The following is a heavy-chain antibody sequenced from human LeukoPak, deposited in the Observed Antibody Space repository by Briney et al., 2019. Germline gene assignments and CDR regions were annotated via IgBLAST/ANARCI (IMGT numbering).Heavy chain of an antibody. CDR3: ARSYYYDSSGYFGFHP. CDR2: ISYDGSNK. J-gene: IGHJ5*02. V-gene: IGHV3-30-3*01. Sequence: GRSLRLSCAASGFTFSSYAMHWVRQAPGKGLEWVAVISYDGSNKYYADSVKGRFTIYRDNSTNALYVQLNSLRAEDSAVYYCARSYYYDSSGYFGFHPRGQGTLVTVSS. CDR1: GFTFSSYA. D-gene: IGHD3-22*01.